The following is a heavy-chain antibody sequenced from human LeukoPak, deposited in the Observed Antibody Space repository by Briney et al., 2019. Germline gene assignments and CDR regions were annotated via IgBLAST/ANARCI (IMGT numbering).Heavy chain of an antibody. CDR3: ARGSHYFDH. V-gene: IGHV3-48*02. D-gene: IGHD3-10*01. CDR2: ISSSSSAI. J-gene: IGHJ4*02. Sequence: GSLRLSCAASGFTFTTYSMVWVRQAPGKGLEWVSYISSSSSAISYADSVKGRFTISRDNGKNSLYLQMNSLRDEDTAVYYCARGSHYFDHWGQGTLATVSS. CDR1: GFTFTTYS.